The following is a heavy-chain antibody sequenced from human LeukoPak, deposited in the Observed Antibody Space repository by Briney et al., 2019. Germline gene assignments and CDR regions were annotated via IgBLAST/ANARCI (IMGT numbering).Heavy chain of an antibody. CDR2: IYYSGST. J-gene: IGHJ3*02. V-gene: IGHV4-59*01. D-gene: IGHD6-13*01. CDR3: ARDLRIAAAYDAFDI. Sequence: SETLSLTCTVSGGSISSYYWSWIRQPPGKGLEWIGYIYYSGSTNYNPSLKSRVTISVDTSKNQFSLKLSSVTAADTAVYYCARDLRIAAAYDAFDIWGQGTMVTVSS. CDR1: GGSISSYY.